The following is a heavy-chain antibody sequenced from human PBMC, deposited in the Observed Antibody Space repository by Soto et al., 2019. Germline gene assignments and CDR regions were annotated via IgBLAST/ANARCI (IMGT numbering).Heavy chain of an antibody. CDR2: IYYGGSI. V-gene: IGHV4-59*08. CDR1: GASISSAS. Sequence: QVRLQEWGPGLGNPWEPLSLTCPVPGASISSASWSWFRRPPGKGLEWIGYIYYGGSINYNPSLESRVAISVDTSKNQFSLKLTSVTAADTAVYYCARHWDWGSLAYWGQGTLVTVSS. D-gene: IGHD3-16*01. CDR3: ARHWDWGSLAY. J-gene: IGHJ4*02.